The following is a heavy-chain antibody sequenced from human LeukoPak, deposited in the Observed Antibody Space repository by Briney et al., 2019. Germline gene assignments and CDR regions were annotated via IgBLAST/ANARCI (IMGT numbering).Heavy chain of an antibody. D-gene: IGHD2-2*01. CDR2: TYTNGGT. V-gene: IGHV4-39*07. Sequence: PSETLSLTCTVSGGSFGGSQYWGWFRQAPGKGLEWIGSTYTNGGTFYNPSLASRLTTSVDTSTNQISLRLTSATVADTAVFYCAAGKDVVGSPVGAFDIWGQGTMVTVSS. CDR3: AAGKDVVGSPVGAFDI. J-gene: IGHJ3*02. CDR1: GGSFGGSQY.